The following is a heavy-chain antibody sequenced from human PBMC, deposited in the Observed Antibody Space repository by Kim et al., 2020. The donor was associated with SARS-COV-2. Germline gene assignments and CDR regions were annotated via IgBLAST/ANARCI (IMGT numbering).Heavy chain of an antibody. CDR1: GGTFSSYA. CDR2: IIPIFGTA. J-gene: IGHJ4*02. D-gene: IGHD4-17*01. CDR3: ARDGDYGDYESV. V-gene: IGHV1-69*13. Sequence: SVKVSCKASGGTFSSYAISWVRQAPGQGLEWMGGIIPIFGTANYAQKFQGRVTITADESTSTAYMELSSLRSEDTAVYYCARDGDYGDYESVWGQGTLVTVSS.